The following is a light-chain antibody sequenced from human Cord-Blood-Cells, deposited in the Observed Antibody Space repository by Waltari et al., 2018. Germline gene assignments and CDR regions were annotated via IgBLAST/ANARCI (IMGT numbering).Light chain of an antibody. CDR2: GAS. J-gene: IGKJ1*01. CDR3: QQYGSSPWT. Sequence: EIVLTQSPGTLSLSPGERATLSCRASQSGSSSYLAWYQQKPGQAPRLLIYGASSRATGIPDRFSGSGSGTDFTLTISRLEPEDFAVYYCQQYGSSPWTFGQGP. CDR1: QSGSSSY. V-gene: IGKV3-20*01.